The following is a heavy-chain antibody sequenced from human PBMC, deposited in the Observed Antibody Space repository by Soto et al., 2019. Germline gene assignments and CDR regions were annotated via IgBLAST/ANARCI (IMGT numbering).Heavy chain of an antibody. Sequence: PGGSLRLSCAASGFTASSNYMSWVRRAPGKGLEWVSVIYSDGSTYYADSVKGRFTISRDNFKNTLYLQMNSLRAEDTAVYYCARGHRVVGTSSVSDDWGQGALVTVSS. CDR2: IYSDGST. J-gene: IGHJ4*02. CDR1: GFTASSNY. D-gene: IGHD1-26*01. V-gene: IGHV3-66*01. CDR3: ARGHRVVGTSSVSDD.